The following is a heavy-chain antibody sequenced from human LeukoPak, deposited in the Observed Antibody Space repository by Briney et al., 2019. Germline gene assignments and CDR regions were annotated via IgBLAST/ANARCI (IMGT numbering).Heavy chain of an antibody. CDR1: GGSVSSTTYY. D-gene: IGHD3-10*01. V-gene: IGHV4-39*01. CDR3: ARYVVYGSGKYYFDY. J-gene: IGHJ4*02. Sequence: SETLSLTCTVSGGSVSSTTYYWSWIRQPPGKGLEWIASINYSGSTYYNPSLKSRVTISVDTSANQFSLKLSSVTAADTAVYYCARYVVYGSGKYYFDYWGQGTLVIVSS. CDR2: INYSGST.